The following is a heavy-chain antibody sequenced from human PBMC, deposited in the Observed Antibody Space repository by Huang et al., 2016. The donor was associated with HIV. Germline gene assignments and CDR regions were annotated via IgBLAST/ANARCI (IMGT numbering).Heavy chain of an antibody. V-gene: IGHV4-34*02. CDR2: INQRGKT. J-gene: IGHJ5*02. D-gene: IGHD3-9*01. Sequence: QVRLEQWGAGLVRPSGTLSLTCAIYGVPINSNYWNWVRQSPGGGLEWIGEINQRGKTNFNPSLQGRVSVSLDTSKNQLSLTMTSVTVADTAVYYCAREVAGPSEWFVVFYFDLWGQGTPVAVS. CDR1: GVPINSNY. CDR3: AREVAGPSEWFVVFYFDL.